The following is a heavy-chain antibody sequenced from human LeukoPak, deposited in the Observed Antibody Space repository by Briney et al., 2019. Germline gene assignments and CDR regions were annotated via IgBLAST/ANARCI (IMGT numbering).Heavy chain of an antibody. CDR3: AKDSLLVATIGGGLDY. D-gene: IGHD5-12*01. CDR1: GFTFDDYT. Sequence: PGGSLXLSCAASGFTFDDYTMHWVRQAPGKGLEWVSLISWDGGSTYYADSVKGRFTISRDNSKNSLYLQMNSLRTEDTALYYCAKDSLLVATIGGGLDYWGQGTLVTVSS. CDR2: ISWDGGST. J-gene: IGHJ4*02. V-gene: IGHV3-43*01.